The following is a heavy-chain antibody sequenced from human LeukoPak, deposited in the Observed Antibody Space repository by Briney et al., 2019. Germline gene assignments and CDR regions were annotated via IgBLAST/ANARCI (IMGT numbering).Heavy chain of an antibody. CDR1: GGSISSGSYY. D-gene: IGHD1-26*01. V-gene: IGHV4-61*02. CDR3: ARTEYSGSYYVTNY. CDR2: IYTSGST. J-gene: IGHJ4*02. Sequence: SQTLSLTCTVSGGSISSGSYYWRWIRQPAGKGLEWIGRIYTSGSTNYNPSLKSRVTISVDTSKNQFSLKLSSVTAADTAVYYCARTEYSGSYYVTNYWGQGTLVTVSS.